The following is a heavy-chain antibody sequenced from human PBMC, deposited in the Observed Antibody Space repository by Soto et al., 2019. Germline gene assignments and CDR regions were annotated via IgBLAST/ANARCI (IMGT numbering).Heavy chain of an antibody. CDR1: GYTFISYG. D-gene: IGHD6-13*01. CDR2: ISAYNGKT. CDR3: ARAGFSPSWPGILATGVHGVKIDY. Sequence: QVQLVQSGAEVKKTGASVEVSCKASGYTFISYGISWVRQAPGQGLEWMGWISAYNGKTNYAQKFQGRVTMTTDTPTGPPYGELRGRSPDDQAFYYCARAGFSPSWPGILATGVHGVKIDYWGQGTLVTVSS. J-gene: IGHJ4*02. V-gene: IGHV1-18*01.